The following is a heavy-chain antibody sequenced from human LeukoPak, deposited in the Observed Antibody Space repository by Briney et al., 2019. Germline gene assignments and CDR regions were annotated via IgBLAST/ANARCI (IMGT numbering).Heavy chain of an antibody. CDR2: INPNSGGT. CDR1: GYTFTGYY. Sequence: GASVKVSCKASGYTFTGYYMDWVRQAPGQGLEWMGWINPNSGGTNYAQKFQGWVTMTRDTSISTAYMELSRLRSDDTAVYYCATGIFVQSGSYHIGDAFDYWGQGTLVTVSS. J-gene: IGHJ4*02. D-gene: IGHD1-26*01. V-gene: IGHV1-2*04. CDR3: ATGIFVQSGSYHIGDAFDY.